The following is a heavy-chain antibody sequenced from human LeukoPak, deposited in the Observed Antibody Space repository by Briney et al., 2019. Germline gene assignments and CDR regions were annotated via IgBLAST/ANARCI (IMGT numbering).Heavy chain of an antibody. CDR2: ISGSGGST. CDR3: AKRQWLVPGGDAFDI. J-gene: IGHJ3*02. D-gene: IGHD6-19*01. CDR1: GFTFSSYA. V-gene: IGHV3-23*01. Sequence: GGSLRLSCAASGFTFSSYAMSWVRQAPGRGLEWVSAISGSGGSTYYADSVKGRFTISRDNSKNTLYLQMNSLRAEDTAVYYCAKRQWLVPGGDAFDIWGQGTMVTVSS.